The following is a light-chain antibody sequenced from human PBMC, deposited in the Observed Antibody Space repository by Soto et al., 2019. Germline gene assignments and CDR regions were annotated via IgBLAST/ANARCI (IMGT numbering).Light chain of an antibody. V-gene: IGKV3-15*01. CDR1: QSVSSN. CDR3: QQYNNWPGT. J-gene: IGKJ1*01. CDR2: GAS. Sequence: EIVMTQSPATLSVSPWERANLSCRASQSVSSNLAWYQQKPGQAPRLLIYGASTRATGIPARFSGSGSGTEFTLTISSLQSEDFAVYYCQQYNNWPGTFGQGTKVDIK.